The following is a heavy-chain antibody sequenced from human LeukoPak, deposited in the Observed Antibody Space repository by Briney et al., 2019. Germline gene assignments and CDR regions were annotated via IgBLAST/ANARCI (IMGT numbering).Heavy chain of an antibody. D-gene: IGHD3-16*01. V-gene: IGHV4-39*01. CDR3: ARLNPGYVTAPHDS. CDR1: GGSITAGDHH. J-gene: IGHJ5*01. Sequence: PSETLSLTCTVSGGSITAGDHHWGWIRQPPGQGLEWIGSVYYSGNIFSDTSHKSLVTISGDTSKNQFSLSLSSVTAADTADYYCARLNPGYVTAPHDSWGQGMLVTVSS. CDR2: VYYSGNI.